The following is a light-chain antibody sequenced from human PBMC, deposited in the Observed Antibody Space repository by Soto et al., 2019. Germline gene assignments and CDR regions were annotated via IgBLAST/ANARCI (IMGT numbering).Light chain of an antibody. Sequence: QSALTQPRSVSGSPGQSVTISCTGTSSDVGGYNYVSWYQHHPGKAPKLMIYDVDKRPSGVPGRFSGSKSGNTASLTISGLQAEDEADYYCSSFAGGNIYVFGTGTKLTVL. CDR3: SSFAGGNIYV. J-gene: IGLJ1*01. CDR1: SSDVGGYNY. CDR2: DVD. V-gene: IGLV2-11*01.